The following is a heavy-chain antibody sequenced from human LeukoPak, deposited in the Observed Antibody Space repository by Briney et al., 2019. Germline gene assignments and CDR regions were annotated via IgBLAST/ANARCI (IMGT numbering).Heavy chain of an antibody. V-gene: IGHV3-23*01. D-gene: IGHD6-25*01. CDR1: GFTFSSYA. CDR3: ARDSAAEADY. J-gene: IGHJ4*02. CDR2: ISDSGGST. Sequence: PGGSLRLSCAASGFTFSSYAMSWVRQAPGKGLEWVSAISDSGGSTYYADSVKGRFTISRDNAKNSLYLQMNSLRAEDTAVYYCARDSAAEADYWGQGTLVTVSS.